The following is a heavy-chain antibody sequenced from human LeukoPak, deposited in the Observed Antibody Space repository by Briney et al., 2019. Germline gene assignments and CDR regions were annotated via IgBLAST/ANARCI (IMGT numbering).Heavy chain of an antibody. V-gene: IGHV1-18*01. Sequence: GASVKVSCKASGYTFTSYAMNWVRQAPGQGLEWTGWINSNNGKTEYTQRLQGRVTMTTDTATSTVYMELRSLRSDDTAVYYCARKGSPVAGKRNWFDPWGQGTLVIVSS. CDR3: ARKGSPVAGKRNWFDP. J-gene: IGHJ5*02. CDR2: INSNNGKT. D-gene: IGHD6-19*01. CDR1: GYTFTSYA.